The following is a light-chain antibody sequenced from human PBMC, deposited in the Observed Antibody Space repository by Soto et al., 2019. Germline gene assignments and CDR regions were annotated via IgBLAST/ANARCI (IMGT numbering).Light chain of an antibody. CDR1: QSVSTN. CDR3: QQRSNWIT. V-gene: IGKV3-11*01. CDR2: GAS. Sequence: EIVMTQSPATLSVPPGERATLSCRASQSVSTNFAWYQQRPGQAPRLLIYGASSRATGIPDRFSGSGSGTDFTLTISSLEPEDFAVYYCQQRSNWITFGQGTRLEI. J-gene: IGKJ5*01.